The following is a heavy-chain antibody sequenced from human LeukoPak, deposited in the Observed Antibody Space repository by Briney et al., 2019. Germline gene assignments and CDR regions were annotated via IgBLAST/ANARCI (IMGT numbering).Heavy chain of an antibody. V-gene: IGHV3-20*04. CDR2: INWNGGST. CDR3: ARDARYVLRFLEWEYYYYYMDV. D-gene: IGHD3-3*01. J-gene: IGHJ6*03. Sequence: TGGSLRLSCAASGFTSDDYGMSWVRQAPGKGLEWVSGINWNGGSTGYADSVKGRFTISRDNAKNSLYLQMNSLRAEDTAVYYCARDARYVLRFLEWEYYYYYMDVWGKGTTVTVSS. CDR1: GFTSDDYG.